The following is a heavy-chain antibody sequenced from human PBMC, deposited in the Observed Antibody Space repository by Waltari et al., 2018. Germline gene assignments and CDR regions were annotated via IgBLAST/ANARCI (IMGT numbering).Heavy chain of an antibody. D-gene: IGHD4-17*01. J-gene: IGHJ5*01. CDR2: IYYSENT. V-gene: IGHV4-30-4*08. Sequence: QVQLQESGPGLLKPSQTLSLTCTVSGVSISSGDYFWTWFRQPPGKALEWIGCIYYSENTYYNPSLQSRVSISIDTSKNQFSLKLSSVTAADTAVYYCARQRNNYGDSDSWGQGTLVTVSS. CDR3: ARQRNNYGDSDS. CDR1: GVSISSGDYF.